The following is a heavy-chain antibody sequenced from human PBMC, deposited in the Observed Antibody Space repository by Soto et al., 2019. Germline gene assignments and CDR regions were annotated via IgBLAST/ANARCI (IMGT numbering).Heavy chain of an antibody. CDR2: INHSGST. V-gene: IGHV4-34*01. Sequence: SETLSLSCAVYGGSFSGYCWSWIRQPPGKGLEWIGEINHSGSTNYNPSLKSRVTISVDTSKNQFSLKLSSVTAADTAVYYCARVGAGSSWYGYYYYGMDVWGQGTMVTVSS. J-gene: IGHJ6*02. CDR3: ARVGAGSSWYGYYYYGMDV. CDR1: GGSFSGYC. D-gene: IGHD6-13*01.